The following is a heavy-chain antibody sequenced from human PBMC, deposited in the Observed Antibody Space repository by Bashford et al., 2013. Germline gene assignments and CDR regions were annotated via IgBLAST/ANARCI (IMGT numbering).Heavy chain of an antibody. V-gene: IGHV1-8*01. CDR3: ALGMVATSAFDY. Sequence: ASVKVSCKASGYTFTSYDINWVRQATGQGLEWMGWMNPNSGNTGYAQKFQGRVTITADESTSTAYMELRSLRSDDTAVYYCALGMVATSAFDYWGQGTLVTVSS. CDR1: GYTFTSYD. CDR2: MNPNSGNT. D-gene: IGHD5-12*01. J-gene: IGHJ4*02.